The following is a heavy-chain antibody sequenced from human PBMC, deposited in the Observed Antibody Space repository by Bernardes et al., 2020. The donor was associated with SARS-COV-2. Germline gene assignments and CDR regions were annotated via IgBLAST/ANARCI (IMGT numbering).Heavy chain of an antibody. CDR1: GFVFSNFW. J-gene: IGHJ4*02. V-gene: IGHV3-74*01. CDR3: ARGGGRDGSGNYRLEY. D-gene: IGHD3-10*01. CDR2: LDYDGGRA. Sequence: GGSLRLSCAASGFVFSNFWIHWVRQVPGKGLVWVSRLDYDGGRASYAESVKGRFTISRDNAKNTLYLQMNSLRAEDTAVYYCARGGGRDGSGNYRLEYWGQGTLVTVSS.